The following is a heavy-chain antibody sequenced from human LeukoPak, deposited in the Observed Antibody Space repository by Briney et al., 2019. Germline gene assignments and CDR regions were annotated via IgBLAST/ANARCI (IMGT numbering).Heavy chain of an antibody. Sequence: ASVKVSCKASGYTFTSYDINWVRQATGQGLEWMGWMNPNSGNTGYAQKFQGRVTMTRNTSISTAYMELSSLRSEDTAAYYCARDRDSSGSWEVNFDHWGQGTLVTVSS. CDR1: GYTFTSYD. J-gene: IGHJ4*02. V-gene: IGHV1-8*01. CDR2: MNPNSGNT. CDR3: ARDRDSSGSWEVNFDH. D-gene: IGHD6-13*01.